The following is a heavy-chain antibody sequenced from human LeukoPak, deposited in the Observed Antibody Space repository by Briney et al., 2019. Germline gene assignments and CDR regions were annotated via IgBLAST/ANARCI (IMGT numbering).Heavy chain of an antibody. CDR2: IEQDGSEK. J-gene: IGHJ4*02. CDR3: ARVRSGYYMDY. Sequence: QSGGSLRLSCAASGFTFSSYWMSWVRQAPGKGLEWVANIEQDGSEKYYVDSVKGRFTISRDNAKNSLFLQMNSLRAGDTAVYYCARVRSGYYMDYWGQGTLVTVSS. V-gene: IGHV3-7*01. D-gene: IGHD3-22*01. CDR1: GFTFSSYW.